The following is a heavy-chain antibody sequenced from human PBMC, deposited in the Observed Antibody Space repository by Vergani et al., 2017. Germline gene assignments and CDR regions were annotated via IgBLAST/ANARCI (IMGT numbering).Heavy chain of an antibody. CDR3: ASGGHGSEKGGALQL. J-gene: IGHJ3*01. CDR1: GYSITNYW. CDR2: IYAGDSDV. V-gene: IGHV5-51*03. D-gene: IGHD3-10*01. Sequence: EVQLVQSGAEVKKPGESLKISCQGSGYSITNYWIAWVRQRLGKGLEWMGIIYAGDSDVRYSPSFQGQVTMSVDTTVNTACLQWRSLQASEHSTYFCASGGHGSEKGGALQLWGQGTNITVSS.